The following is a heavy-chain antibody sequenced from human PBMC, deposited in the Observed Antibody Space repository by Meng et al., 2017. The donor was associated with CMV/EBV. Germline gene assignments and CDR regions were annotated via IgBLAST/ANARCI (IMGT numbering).Heavy chain of an antibody. V-gene: IGHV4-39*07. CDR2: IYYSGST. D-gene: IGHD6-19*01. J-gene: IGHJ4*02. CDR1: GGSISSSSYY. Sequence: QVPLPESGTELVKPSETLSLTCTVSGGSISSSSYYWGWIRQPPGKGLEWIGSIYYSGSTYYNPSLKSRVTISVDTSKNQFSLKLSSVTAADTAVYYCARDSAVAGVVDYWGQGTLVTVSS. CDR3: ARDSAVAGVVDY.